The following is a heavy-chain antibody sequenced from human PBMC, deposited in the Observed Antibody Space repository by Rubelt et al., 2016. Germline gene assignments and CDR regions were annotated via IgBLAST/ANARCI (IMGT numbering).Heavy chain of an antibody. CDR2: ISSSSSYI. CDR1: GFTFSSYS. CDR3: ARGTTVAPYNWFDP. D-gene: IGHD4-23*01. Sequence: VQLVESGGGLVQPGGSLRLSCAASGFTFSSYSMNWVRQAPGKGLEWVSSISSSSSYIYYADSVKGRFTISRDNAKNSLYLQMNSLRAEDTAVYYCARGTTVAPYNWFDPWGQGTLVTVSS. V-gene: IGHV3-21*01. J-gene: IGHJ5*02.